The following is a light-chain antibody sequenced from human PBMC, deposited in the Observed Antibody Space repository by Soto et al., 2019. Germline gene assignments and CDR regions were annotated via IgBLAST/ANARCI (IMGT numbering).Light chain of an antibody. V-gene: IGLV2-14*01. Sequence: QSALNQPASVSGSPGQSITISCTGTSSDVGGYNYVSWYQHHPGKAPQLMIYEVVNRPSGVSNRFSGSKSGNTASLTISGLQAEDEADYYCTSYASSSPLVFGTGTTLTLL. J-gene: IGLJ1*01. CDR3: TSYASSSPLV. CDR2: EVV. CDR1: SSDVGGYNY.